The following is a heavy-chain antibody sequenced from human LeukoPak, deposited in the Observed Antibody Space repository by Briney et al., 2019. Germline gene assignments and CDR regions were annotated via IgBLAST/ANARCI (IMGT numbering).Heavy chain of an antibody. D-gene: IGHD3-3*01. J-gene: IGHJ5*01. Sequence: SETLSLTCTVSGGSISSSSYYWGWIRQPPGKGLEWIGSIYYSGSTYYNPSLKSRVTISVDTSKNQFSLKLSSVTAADTAVYYCARNYYDFWSGSGLAPSGWFDSWGQGTLVTVSS. CDR2: IYYSGST. CDR1: GGSISSSSYY. V-gene: IGHV4-39*01. CDR3: ARNYYDFWSGSGLAPSGWFDS.